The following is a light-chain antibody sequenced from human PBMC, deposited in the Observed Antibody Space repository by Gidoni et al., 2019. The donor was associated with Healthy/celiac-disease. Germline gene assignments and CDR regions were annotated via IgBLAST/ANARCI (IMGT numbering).Light chain of an antibody. V-gene: IGKV3-15*01. CDR3: QKYNNWPFT. Sequence: EIVMTQSPATLSVSPGERATLSCRASQSVSRYLAWYQQKPGKAPRLLIYGASTRATGIPARFSGSGSGTEFTLTISSLQSEDFAVYYCQKYNNWPFTFGPGTKVDIK. CDR1: QSVSRY. J-gene: IGKJ3*01. CDR2: GAS.